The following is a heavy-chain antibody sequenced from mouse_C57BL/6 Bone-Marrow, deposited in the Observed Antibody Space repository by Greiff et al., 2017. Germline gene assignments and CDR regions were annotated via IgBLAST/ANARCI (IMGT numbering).Heavy chain of an antibody. CDR2: IHPNSGST. D-gene: IGHD4-1*01. CDR3: SRSDGTPYFDD. V-gene: IGHV1-64*01. CDR1: GYTFTSYW. J-gene: IGHJ2*01. Sequence: QVQLQQPGTELVKPGASVKLSCKASGYTFTSYWMHWVKQRPGQGLEWIGMIHPNSGSTNYNEKFKSKATLTGDKSSSPAYMQLSSLTSEDSAVYYCSRSDGTPYFDDWGQGTTLTVSS.